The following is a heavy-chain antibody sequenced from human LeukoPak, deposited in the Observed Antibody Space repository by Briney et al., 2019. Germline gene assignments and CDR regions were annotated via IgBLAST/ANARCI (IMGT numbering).Heavy chain of an antibody. CDR1: GGTFSSYA. D-gene: IGHD3-3*01. J-gene: IGHJ4*02. CDR3: AMSGARGGVVIIRFDY. V-gene: IGHV1-69*05. Sequence: ASVKVSCKASGGTFSSYAISWVRQAPGQGLEWMGGIIPIFGTANYAQEFQGRVTLTTDDSTSTAYMELRSLRSEDTAVYYCAMSGARGGVVIIRFDYWGQGTLVTVSS. CDR2: IIPIFGTA.